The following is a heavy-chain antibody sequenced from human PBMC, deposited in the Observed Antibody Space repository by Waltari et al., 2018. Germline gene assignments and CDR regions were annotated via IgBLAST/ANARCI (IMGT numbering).Heavy chain of an antibody. CDR2: MSNDETST. D-gene: IGHD3-10*01. CDR3: ARLAPRTYRSPVPGRHYYDGMDV. CDR1: GFRFSNYW. J-gene: IGHJ6*02. V-gene: IGHV3-74*01. Sequence: EEQLLESGGGLVQPGDSLRISCAASGFRFSNYWMNWVRQAPGKGLVGVARMSNDETSTSYADSVKGRFTISRDNAKNTVYLQMKRLRAEDTAVYYCARLAPRTYRSPVPGRHYYDGMDVWGQGTTVTVSS.